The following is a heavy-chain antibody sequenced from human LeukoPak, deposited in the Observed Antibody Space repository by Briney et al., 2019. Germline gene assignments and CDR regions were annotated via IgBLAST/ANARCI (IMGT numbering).Heavy chain of an antibody. J-gene: IGHJ4*02. Sequence: PGGSLRLSCAASGFTFSSYSMNWVRQAPGKGLEWVSSISSSSSYIYYADSVKGRFTISRDNAKNSLYLQMNSLRAEDTAVYYCAKDIYGGNSGDYWGQGTLVTVSS. CDR1: GFTFSSYS. V-gene: IGHV3-21*04. CDR3: AKDIYGGNSGDY. CDR2: ISSSSSYI. D-gene: IGHD4-23*01.